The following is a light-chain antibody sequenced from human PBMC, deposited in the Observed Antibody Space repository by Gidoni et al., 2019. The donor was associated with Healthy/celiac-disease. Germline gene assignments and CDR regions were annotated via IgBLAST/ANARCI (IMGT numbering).Light chain of an antibody. V-gene: IGKV3-15*01. J-gene: IGKJ1*01. CDR1: QSVSSN. Sequence: DIVMPQSPATLSVSPVERATLSCSTSQSVSSNLAWYQHKPGQAPRLLIYGATTRATGIPARFSGSGCGKEFTLTISSLQYEDFAVYYCQQYNNWRTFGEGTKVEIK. CDR3: QQYNNWRT. CDR2: GAT.